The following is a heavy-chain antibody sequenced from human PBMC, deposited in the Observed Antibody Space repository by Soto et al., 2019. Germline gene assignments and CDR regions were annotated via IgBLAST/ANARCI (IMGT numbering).Heavy chain of an antibody. Sequence: SETLSLTCTVSCGSISSYYWSWIRQPPGKGLEWIGYIYYSGSTNYNPSLKSRVTISVDTSKNQFSLKLSSVTAADTAVYYCARGLAYCGGDCYSGFDYWGQGTLVTVSS. J-gene: IGHJ4*02. CDR1: CGSISSYY. CDR2: IYYSGST. D-gene: IGHD2-21*02. CDR3: ARGLAYCGGDCYSGFDY. V-gene: IGHV4-59*01.